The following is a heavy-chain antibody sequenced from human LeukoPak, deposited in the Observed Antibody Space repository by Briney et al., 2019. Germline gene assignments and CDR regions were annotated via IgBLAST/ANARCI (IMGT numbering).Heavy chain of an antibody. V-gene: IGHV3-66*01. CDR1: GFTVSTNY. CDR2: IYSGDNT. D-gene: IGHD5-18*01. CDR3: AKSDTAMALVN. J-gene: IGHJ4*02. Sequence: PGGSLRLSCAASGFTVSTNYMSWVRQAPGKGLEWVSVIYSGDNTYYADSVKGRFTISRDNSKNTLYLQMNSLRAEDTAVYYCAKSDTAMALVNWGQGTLVTVSS.